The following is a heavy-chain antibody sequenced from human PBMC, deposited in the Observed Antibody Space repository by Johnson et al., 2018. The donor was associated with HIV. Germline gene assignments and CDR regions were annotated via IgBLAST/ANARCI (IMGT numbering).Heavy chain of an antibody. CDR2: IKQDGSEK. Sequence: LVQPGGSLRLSCAASGFMFSRYWMSWVRQAPGKGLEWVANIKQDGSEKFYVDSVKGRFTISRENARYSLYLQMNSLRAEDTAVYYCAKDSPGEGDAFDIWGQGTMVTVSS. J-gene: IGHJ3*02. V-gene: IGHV3-7*01. D-gene: IGHD3-10*01. CDR1: GFMFSRYW. CDR3: AKDSPGEGDAFDI.